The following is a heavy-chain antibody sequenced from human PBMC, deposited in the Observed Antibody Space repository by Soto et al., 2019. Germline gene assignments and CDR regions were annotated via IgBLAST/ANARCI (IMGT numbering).Heavy chain of an antibody. Sequence: PSETLSLTCTVSGGSVSSGTYYWSWIRQPPGKGLEWIGYIYYSGSTNYKPSLKSRVTISVDTSKNQFSLKLSSVTAADTAMYYCARDLRIANWFDPWGQGTLVTVSS. CDR1: GGSVSSGTYY. CDR3: ARDLRIANWFDP. J-gene: IGHJ5*02. D-gene: IGHD6-13*01. V-gene: IGHV4-61*01. CDR2: IYYSGST.